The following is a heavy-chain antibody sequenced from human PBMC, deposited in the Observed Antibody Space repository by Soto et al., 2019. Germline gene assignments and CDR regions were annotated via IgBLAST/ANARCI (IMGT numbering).Heavy chain of an antibody. D-gene: IGHD3-22*01. J-gene: IGHJ4*02. V-gene: IGHV3-11*01. CDR3: ARDLGYYASSGYFDY. CDR1: GFTFSYYQ. Sequence: PGGSLRLSCAASGFTFSYYQMSWIRQSPGKGLEWVSYISSSGDITYYADSVKGRFTISRDNAKNSLYLQMNSLRAEDTAVYYCARDLGYYASSGYFDYWGQGTLVTVSS. CDR2: ISSSGDIT.